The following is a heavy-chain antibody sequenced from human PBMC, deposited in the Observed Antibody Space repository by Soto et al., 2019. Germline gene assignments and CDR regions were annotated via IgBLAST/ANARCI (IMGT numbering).Heavy chain of an antibody. CDR3: AKEYSTSFDY. CDR2: IYHTGKT. CDR1: GDAIYIGGYY. Sequence: SETLSLTCTVSGDAIYIGGYYWTWIRQHPGKGLEWIGYIYHTGKTYYNPSLESRVTMSVDTSKNQFSLKLASVTAADTAVYYCAKEYSTSFDYWGQGTPVTVSS. J-gene: IGHJ4*02. D-gene: IGHD6-6*01. V-gene: IGHV4-31*03.